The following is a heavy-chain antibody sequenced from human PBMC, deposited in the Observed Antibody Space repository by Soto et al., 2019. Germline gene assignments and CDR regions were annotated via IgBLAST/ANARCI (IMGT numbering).Heavy chain of an antibody. CDR2: INPNSGGT. CDR3: ARGRISLEERITGTTDWFDP. CDR1: GYTFTGYY. V-gene: IGHV1-2*04. Sequence: ASVKVSCKASGYTFTGYYMHWVRQAPGQGLEWMGWINPNSGGTNYAQKFQGWVTMTRDTSISTAYMELSRLRSDDTAVYYCARGRISLEERITGTTDWFDPWGQGTLVTVSS. D-gene: IGHD1-7*01. J-gene: IGHJ5*02.